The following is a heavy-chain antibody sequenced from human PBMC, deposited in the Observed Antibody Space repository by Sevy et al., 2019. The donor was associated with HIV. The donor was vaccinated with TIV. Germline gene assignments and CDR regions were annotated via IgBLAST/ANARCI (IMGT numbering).Heavy chain of an antibody. Sequence: ASVKVSCKTSGYSFTAYYIHWVRQAPGQGLEWMGWMSPNTGDTNVAQKFQGRVTMARDTSITTAYLELSSLRSDDTAIYYCARAVYGEAKDYWCQGTLVTVSS. CDR2: MSPNTGDT. V-gene: IGHV1-2*02. J-gene: IGHJ4*02. D-gene: IGHD4-17*01. CDR1: GYSFTAYY. CDR3: ARAVYGEAKDY.